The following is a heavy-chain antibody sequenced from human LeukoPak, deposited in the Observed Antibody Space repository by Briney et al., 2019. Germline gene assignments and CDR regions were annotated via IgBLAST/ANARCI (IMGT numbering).Heavy chain of an antibody. J-gene: IGHJ5*02. CDR1: GGSISSSSFY. D-gene: IGHD7-27*01. CDR3: AREENWGRDNWFDP. CDR2: IYYSGNT. Sequence: PSETLSLTCTVSGGSISSSSFYWGWIRQPPGKGLEWIGSIYYSGNTYNNPSLKSRVTISVDTSKNQFSLKLSSVTAADTAVYYCAREENWGRDNWFDPWGQGTLVTVSS. V-gene: IGHV4-39*02.